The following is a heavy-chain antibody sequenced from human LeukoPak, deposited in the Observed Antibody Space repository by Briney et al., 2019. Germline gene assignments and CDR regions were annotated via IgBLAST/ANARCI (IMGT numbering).Heavy chain of an antibody. CDR3: AREGSAAEAVNYYFYYMDV. D-gene: IGHD6-13*01. J-gene: IGHJ6*03. CDR2: ISSGSTYI. V-gene: IGHV3-21*01. CDR1: GFTVSSNY. Sequence: GGSLRLSCAASGFTVSSNYMTWVRQAPGKGLEWVSSISSGSTYIYYADSVKGRFTISRDNAKNSLYLQMNGLRADDTAVYYCAREGSAAEAVNYYFYYMDVWGKGTTVTISS.